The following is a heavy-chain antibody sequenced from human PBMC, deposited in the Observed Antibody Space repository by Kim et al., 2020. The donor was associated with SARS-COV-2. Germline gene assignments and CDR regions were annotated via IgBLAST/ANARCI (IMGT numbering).Heavy chain of an antibody. CDR2: MNPNSGNT. CDR3: ARGQGDSSSWYGSYYYYYGMDV. V-gene: IGHV1-8*01. Sequence: ASVKVSCKASGYTFTSYDINWVRQATGQGLELMGWMNPNSGNTGYAQKFQGRVTMTRNTSISTAYIELSSLRSEDTAVYYCARGQGDSSSWYGSYYYYYGMDVWGQGTTVTVSS. CDR1: GYTFTSYD. D-gene: IGHD6-13*01. J-gene: IGHJ6*02.